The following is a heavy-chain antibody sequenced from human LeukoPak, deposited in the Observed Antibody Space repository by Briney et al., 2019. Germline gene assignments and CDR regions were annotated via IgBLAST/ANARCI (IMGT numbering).Heavy chain of an antibody. V-gene: IGHV3-30*18. Sequence: GRSLRLSCAASGFTFSSFGMHWVRQAPGKGLEWVALISYDGSNKYYADSVKGRFTISRDNSKSTLYLQMNSLRAEDTAVYYCAKGGRSSWHNDCWGQGSLVTVSP. CDR1: GFTFSSFG. CDR3: AKGGRSSWHNDC. J-gene: IGHJ4*02. CDR2: ISYDGSNK. D-gene: IGHD6-13*01.